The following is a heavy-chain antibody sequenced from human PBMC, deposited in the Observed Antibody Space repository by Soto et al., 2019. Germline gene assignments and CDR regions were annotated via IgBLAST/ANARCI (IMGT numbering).Heavy chain of an antibody. J-gene: IGHJ4*02. Sequence: PGGSLRLSCAASGFTFSNAWMNWVRQAPGKGLEWVGRIKSKTDGGTTDYAAPVKGRFTISRDDSKNTLYLQMNSLKTEDTAVYYCTTDPMPLVPYSGSYYVLDCWGQGTLVTVSS. CDR3: TTDPMPLVPYSGSYYVLDC. D-gene: IGHD1-26*01. CDR1: GFTFSNAW. CDR2: IKSKTDGGTT. V-gene: IGHV3-15*07.